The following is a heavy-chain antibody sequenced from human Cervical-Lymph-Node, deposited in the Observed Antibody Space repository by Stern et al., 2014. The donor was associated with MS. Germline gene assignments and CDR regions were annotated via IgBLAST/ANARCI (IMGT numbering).Heavy chain of an antibody. V-gene: IGHV5-51*03. CDR2: IYPDDSAI. Sequence: VQLVESGAEVKKPGESLKISCKGSGYTFTNNWIAWVRQMPGKGLEWMGIIYPDDSAIRSTPSWQGQVPIPADKSISPASLRWSSLKAADSALYYGARPPPRRKWDDPNYGMDVWGQGTTVTVSS. CDR3: ARPPPRRKWDDPNYGMDV. D-gene: IGHD1-1*01. J-gene: IGHJ6*02. CDR1: GYTFTNNW.